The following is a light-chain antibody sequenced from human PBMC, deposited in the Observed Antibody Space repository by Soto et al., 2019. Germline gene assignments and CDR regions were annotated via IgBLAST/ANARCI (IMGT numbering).Light chain of an antibody. CDR2: GAF. Sequence: EIVLTQYPGTLSLSPGERATLSCWASQSVSGDYLAWYQQKPGQAPRLLIYGAFNRASGIPDRFSGSGSGTDFTLTIRRLEPEDFAVYYCQQYGTSPRTFGQGTKVEIK. V-gene: IGKV3-20*01. CDR1: QSVSGDY. J-gene: IGKJ1*01. CDR3: QQYGTSPRT.